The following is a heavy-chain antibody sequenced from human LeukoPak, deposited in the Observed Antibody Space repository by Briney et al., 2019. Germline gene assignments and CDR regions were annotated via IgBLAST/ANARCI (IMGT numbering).Heavy chain of an antibody. CDR3: TTELLWFGESSGY. CDR1: GFTFSNAW. Sequence: PGGSLRLSCAASGFTFSNAWMSWVRQAPGKGLEWVGRIKGKTDGGTTDYAAPVKGRFTISRDDSKNTLYLQMNSLKTEDTAVYYCTTELLWFGESSGYWGQGTLVTVSS. J-gene: IGHJ4*02. CDR2: IKGKTDGGTT. V-gene: IGHV3-15*01. D-gene: IGHD3-10*01.